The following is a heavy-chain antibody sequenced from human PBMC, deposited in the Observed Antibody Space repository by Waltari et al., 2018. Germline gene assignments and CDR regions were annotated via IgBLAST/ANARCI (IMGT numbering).Heavy chain of an antibody. CDR3: ARGGGSYFGPRFDP. Sequence: QSTWGGLEWVANIKQDGSEKYYVDSVKGRFTISRDNAKNSLYLQMNSLRAEDTAVYYCARGGGSYFGPRFDPWGQGTLVTVSS. D-gene: IGHD1-26*01. V-gene: IGHV3-7*01. J-gene: IGHJ5*02. CDR2: IKQDGSEK.